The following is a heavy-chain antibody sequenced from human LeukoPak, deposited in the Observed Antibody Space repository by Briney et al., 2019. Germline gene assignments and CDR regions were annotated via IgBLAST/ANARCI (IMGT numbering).Heavy chain of an antibody. V-gene: IGHV3-66*02. CDR1: GFTVSSNY. CDR3: ARDGGYYDSSGYYI. CDR2: IYSGGST. D-gene: IGHD3-22*01. J-gene: IGHJ4*02. Sequence: PGGSLRLSCAASGFTVSSNYMSWVRQAPGKGREWVSVIYSGGSTYYADSVKGRFTISRDNAKNTLYLQMNSLRAEDTAVYYCARDGGYYDSSGYYIWGQGTLVTVSS.